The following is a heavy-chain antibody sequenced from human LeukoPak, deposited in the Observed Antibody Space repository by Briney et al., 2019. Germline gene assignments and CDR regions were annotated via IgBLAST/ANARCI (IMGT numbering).Heavy chain of an antibody. CDR1: GFTFDDYA. V-gene: IGHV3-23*01. Sequence: GGSLRLSCAASGFTFDDYAMHWVRQAPGKGLEWVSTISGGGGSTYYADSVKGRFTISRDNAKNSLYLQMNSLRAEDTAVYYCARDASGYSYGYDHWGQGTLVTVSS. CDR2: ISGGGGST. CDR3: ARDASGYSYGYDH. D-gene: IGHD5-18*01. J-gene: IGHJ4*02.